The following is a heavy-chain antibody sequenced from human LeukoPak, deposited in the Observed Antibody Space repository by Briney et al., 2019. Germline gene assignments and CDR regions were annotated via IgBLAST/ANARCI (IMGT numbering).Heavy chain of an antibody. CDR2: INSDGSSI. CDR3: ARETSTGKYPQNVPDY. V-gene: IGHV3-74*01. J-gene: IGHJ4*02. Sequence: GGCLRLSCAASGFTFSSYWMHWVRQAPGKRLVWVSRINSDGSSIAYADSVQGRFTISRDNAKNTLYLQVSSLSVEDTAVYYCARETSTGKYPQNVPDYWGQGTLVTVSS. CDR1: GFTFSSYW. D-gene: IGHD2-8*02.